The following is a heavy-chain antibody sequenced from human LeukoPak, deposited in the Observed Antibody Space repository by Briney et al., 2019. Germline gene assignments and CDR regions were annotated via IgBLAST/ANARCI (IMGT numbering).Heavy chain of an antibody. V-gene: IGHV3-30*03. CDR2: ISYDGSNK. CDR3: AREDSYGYPFDY. D-gene: IGHD5-18*01. Sequence: GGSLRLSCVASGFTFSHSWMIWVRQAPGKGLEWVAVISYDGSNKYYADSVKGRFTISRDNSKNTLYLQMNSLRAEDTAVYYCAREDSYGYPFDYWGQGTLVTVSS. J-gene: IGHJ4*02. CDR1: GFTFSHSW.